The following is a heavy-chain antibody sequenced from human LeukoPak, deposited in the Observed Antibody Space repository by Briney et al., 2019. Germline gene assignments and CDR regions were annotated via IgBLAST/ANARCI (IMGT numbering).Heavy chain of an antibody. CDR1: GYTFTSYY. D-gene: IGHD2-15*01. CDR3: ARGNFGYCSGGSCYVNLLGY. Sequence: ASVKVSCKASGYTFTSYYMHWVRQAPGQGLEWMGIINPSGGSTSYAQKFQGRVTMTRDTSTSTVYMELSSLRSEDTAVYYCARGNFGYCSGGSCYVNLLGYWGQGTLVTVSS. J-gene: IGHJ4*02. CDR2: INPSGGST. V-gene: IGHV1-46*03.